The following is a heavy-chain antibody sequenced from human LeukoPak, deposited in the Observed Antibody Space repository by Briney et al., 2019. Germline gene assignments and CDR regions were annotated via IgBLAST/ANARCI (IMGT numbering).Heavy chain of an antibody. J-gene: IGHJ5*02. CDR3: ARRESNWFDP. CDR2: IYYSGST. V-gene: IGHV4-39*01. Sequence: PETLSLTCTVSGGSISSSSYYWGWIRQPPGKGLEWIGSIYYSGSTYYNPSLKSRVTISVDTSKNQFSLKLSSVTAADTAVYYWARRESNWFDPWGQGTLVTVSS. CDR1: GGSISSSSYY.